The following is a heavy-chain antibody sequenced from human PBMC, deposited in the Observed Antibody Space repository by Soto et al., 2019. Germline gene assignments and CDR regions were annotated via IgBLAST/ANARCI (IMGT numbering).Heavy chain of an antibody. Sequence: GGSLRLSCAASGFTFSSYAMSWVRQAPGKGLEWVSAISGSGGSTYYADSVKGRFTISRDNSKNTLYLQMNSLRAEDTAVYYCAKGIVVVPAAMWFGDGMDVWGQGTTVTVSS. CDR1: GFTFSSYA. CDR2: ISGSGGST. J-gene: IGHJ6*02. CDR3: AKGIVVVPAAMWFGDGMDV. D-gene: IGHD2-2*01. V-gene: IGHV3-23*01.